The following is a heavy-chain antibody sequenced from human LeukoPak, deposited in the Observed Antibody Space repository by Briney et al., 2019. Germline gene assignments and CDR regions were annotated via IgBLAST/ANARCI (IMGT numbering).Heavy chain of an antibody. J-gene: IGHJ5*02. CDR3: ARVYWDNWFDP. V-gene: IGHV4-59*01. D-gene: IGHD2-15*01. Sequence: SETLSLTCTVSGVSISSYYWSWIRQPPGKGLEWIGYIYYSGSTNYNPSLKSRVTISVDTSKNQFSLKLSSVIAADTAVYYCARVYWDNWFDPWGQGTLVTVSS. CDR2: IYYSGST. CDR1: GVSISSYY.